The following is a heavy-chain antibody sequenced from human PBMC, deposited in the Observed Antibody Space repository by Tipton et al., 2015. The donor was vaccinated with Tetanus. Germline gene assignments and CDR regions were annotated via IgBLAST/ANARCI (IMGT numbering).Heavy chain of an antibody. D-gene: IGHD2-15*01. J-gene: IGHJ4*02. CDR3: AREADCSGGSCFSGDFDT. V-gene: IGHV3-33*01. CDR1: GFIFSSYG. CDR2: SWYDGTDK. Sequence: SGFIFSSYGIHWVRQAPGKGLEWLAVSWYDGTDKYYADSVEGRFNISRDNSKNTLYLQMNSLRAEDTALYYCAREADCSGGSCFSGDFDTWGQGTQVTVSS.